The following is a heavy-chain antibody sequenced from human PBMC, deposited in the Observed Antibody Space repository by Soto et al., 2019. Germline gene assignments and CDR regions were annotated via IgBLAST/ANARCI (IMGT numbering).Heavy chain of an antibody. CDR1: ANSFCYYW. CDR2: IYGGEFDA. D-gene: IGHD2-21*01. Sequence: GEVPETSWTVDANSFCYYWIWWLRPIPRKGQGLMGVIYGGEFDARYIPSCEGQFAISADKSTSTAHLQWDSLKASDTAIYYCARHLAEIKYGDKGPYDAFDIWGQGTMVTVSS. CDR3: ARHLAEIKYGDKGPYDAFDI. J-gene: IGHJ3*02. V-gene: IGHV5-51*01.